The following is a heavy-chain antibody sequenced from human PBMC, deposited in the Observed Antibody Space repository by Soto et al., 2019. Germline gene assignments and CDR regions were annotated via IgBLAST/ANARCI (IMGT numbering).Heavy chain of an antibody. V-gene: IGHV1-69*02. D-gene: IGHD3-3*01. CDR3: AKSLLFVDHAYMDV. CDR1: GSSFISYS. J-gene: IGHJ6*03. CDR2: IIPIQNNA. Sequence: QVQLVQSGAELKKPGSSVKVSCEASGSSFISYSFTWVRQAPGQGLEWMGRIIPIQNNANYALKFQDRVTITADRSTRSAYMELGSLRPEDKAVYYCAKSLLFVDHAYMDVWGKGTTVTVSS.